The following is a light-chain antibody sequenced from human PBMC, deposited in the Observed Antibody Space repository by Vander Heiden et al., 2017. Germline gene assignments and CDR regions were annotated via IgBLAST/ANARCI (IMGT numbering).Light chain of an antibody. V-gene: IGLV2-11*01. J-gene: IGLJ2*01. CDR1: SSDVGGYNY. Sequence: QSALTQPRSVPGPPGQSVTISCTGTSSDVGGYNYVSLYQQHPGKAPKLIIYDISKRPSGVPDRFSGSKSGNTASLTISGLQAEDEADYYCCSYAGSYTLVFGGGTKLTVL. CDR3: CSYAGSYTLV. CDR2: DIS.